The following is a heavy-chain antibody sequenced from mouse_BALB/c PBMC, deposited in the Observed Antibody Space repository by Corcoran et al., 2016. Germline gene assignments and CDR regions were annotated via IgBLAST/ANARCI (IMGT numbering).Heavy chain of an antibody. J-gene: IGHJ1*01. CDR2: LDPANGNT. CDR1: GVNIKDTY. V-gene: IGHV14-3*02. Sequence: EVQLQQSGAELVKPGASVKLSCTASGVNIKDTYMHWVKQRPEQGLEWIGRLDPANGNTKYDPKFQGKATITADTSSNTAYLQLSSLTSEDTAVYYCARWDWYFDVWGAGTTVTVSS. CDR3: ARWDWYFDV.